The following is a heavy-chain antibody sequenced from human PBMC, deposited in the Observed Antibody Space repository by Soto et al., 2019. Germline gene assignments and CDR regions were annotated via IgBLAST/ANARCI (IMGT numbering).Heavy chain of an antibody. J-gene: IGHJ4*02. Sequence: GSLRLSCATSGFTFSDHYMDWVRQTPGKGLEWVGRSRNKGHRYSTEYAASVKGRFTISRDESKNSLYLQMNSLKMEDTAVYYCVRGHAGFDYWGQGTLVTVSS. CDR2: SRNKGHRYST. CDR1: GFTFSDHY. V-gene: IGHV3-72*01. CDR3: VRGHAGFDY.